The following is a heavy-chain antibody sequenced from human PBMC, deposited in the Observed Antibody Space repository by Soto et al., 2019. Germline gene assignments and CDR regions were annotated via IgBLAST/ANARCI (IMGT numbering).Heavy chain of an antibody. V-gene: IGHV4-30-2*01. CDR1: GGSISSGGYS. CDR3: ARAHYGDYGYGRDV. D-gene: IGHD4-17*01. Sequence: QLQLQESGSGLVKPSQTLSLTCAVSGGSISSGGYSWSWIRQPPGKGLEWIGYIYHSGSTYYNPSLKSRVTIAVDRSKNQFSLKLSSVTAADTAVYYCARAHYGDYGYGRDVWGQGTTVTVSS. J-gene: IGHJ6*02. CDR2: IYHSGST.